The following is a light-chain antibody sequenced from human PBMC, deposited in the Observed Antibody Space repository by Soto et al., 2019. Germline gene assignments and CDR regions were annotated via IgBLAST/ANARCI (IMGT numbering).Light chain of an antibody. CDR1: QSVSSN. Sequence: EIVMTQSPATLSVSPGERATLSCRASQSVSSNLAWYQQKPGQAPRLLIYGASTRATGIPARFSGSGSGTEFTLTISSQQSEDFAVYYCQPYNNWPPWTFGQGTKVEIK. CDR3: QPYNNWPPWT. J-gene: IGKJ1*01. V-gene: IGKV3-15*01. CDR2: GAS.